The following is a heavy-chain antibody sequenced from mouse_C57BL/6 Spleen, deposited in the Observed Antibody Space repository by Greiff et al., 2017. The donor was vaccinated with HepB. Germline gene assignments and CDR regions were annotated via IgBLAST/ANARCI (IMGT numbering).Heavy chain of an antibody. CDR3: ARDWDEAMDY. J-gene: IGHJ4*01. CDR1: GFTFSDYG. V-gene: IGHV5-17*01. Sequence: EVQLQESGGGLVKPGGSLKLSCAASGFTFSDYGMHWVRQAPEKGLEWVAYISSGSSTIYYADTVKGRFTISRDNAKNTLFLQMTSLRSEDTAMYYCARDWDEAMDYWGQGTSVTVSS. D-gene: IGHD4-1*01. CDR2: ISSGSSTI.